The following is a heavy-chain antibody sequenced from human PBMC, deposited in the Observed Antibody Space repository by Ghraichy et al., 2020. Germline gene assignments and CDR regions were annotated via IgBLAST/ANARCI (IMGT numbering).Heavy chain of an antibody. V-gene: IGHV3-21*01. J-gene: IGHJ5*02. D-gene: IGHD3-10*01. CDR1: GFTFSSYS. CDR2: ISSSSSYI. Sequence: GSLRLSCAASGFTFSSYSMNWVRQAPGKGLEWVSSISSSSSYIYYADSVKGRFTISRDNAKNSLYLQMNSLRAEDTAVYHCARGTGELDAGRFDPWGQGTLVTVSS. CDR3: ARGTGELDAGRFDP.